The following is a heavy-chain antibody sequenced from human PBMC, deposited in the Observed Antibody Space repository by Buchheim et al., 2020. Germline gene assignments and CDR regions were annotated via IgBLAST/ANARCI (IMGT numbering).Heavy chain of an antibody. V-gene: IGHV3-48*01. CDR3: ARDSDWAFDY. Sequence: EVQLVESGGGLVQPGGSLRLSCAASGFTFSSYSMNWVRQAPGKGLEWVSYIDRSGTNIQYADSVKGRFTVSRDSAKESLFLRMNSLGAEDTAVYYCARDSDWAFDYWGQGTL. CDR2: IDRSGTNI. J-gene: IGHJ4*02. CDR1: GFTFSSYS. D-gene: IGHD3-9*01.